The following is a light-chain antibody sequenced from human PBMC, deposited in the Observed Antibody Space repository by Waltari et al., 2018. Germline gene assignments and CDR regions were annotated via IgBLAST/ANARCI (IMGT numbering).Light chain of an antibody. V-gene: IGLV1-44*01. CDR2: SNH. CDR1: SSTIGSQT. J-gene: IGLJ3*02. CDR3: AAWDDSLNGPV. Sequence: QSVLTQPPSAYGTPGQRVTTPWPGSSSTIGSQTVNGSQQIPGTAPKLLLYSNHLRPSGVPDRFSGSKSGTSASLAISGLQSEDEADYYCAAWDDSLNGPVFGGGTKLTVL.